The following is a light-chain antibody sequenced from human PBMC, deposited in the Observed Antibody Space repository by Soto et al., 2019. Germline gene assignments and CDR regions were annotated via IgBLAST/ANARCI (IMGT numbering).Light chain of an antibody. Sequence: EIVMTQSPATLSVSPGERATLSCRASQSVTDNLAWYQQKPGQAPRLLIYGASTRATGIPARFSGSGSGTEFTLTISSLQSEDFALYYCHESNNWPYTFGQGTKLEIK. CDR1: QSVTDN. J-gene: IGKJ2*01. CDR3: HESNNWPYT. V-gene: IGKV3-15*01. CDR2: GAS.